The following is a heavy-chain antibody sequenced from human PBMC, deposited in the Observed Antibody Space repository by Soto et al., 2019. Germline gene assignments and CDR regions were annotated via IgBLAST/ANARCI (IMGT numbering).Heavy chain of an antibody. J-gene: IGHJ4*02. CDR2: ISGCGDNT. V-gene: IGHV3-23*01. D-gene: IGHD3-10*01. CDR3: AKGRGGSGSLTPRVDF. Sequence: EVQLLESGGGVVQPGGSLRLSCAASGFTFNNYAMPCVRQAPGKGREWVSAISGCGDNTSYADSVKGRFTVSRDGSKNTLYLQMSSLRAEDTALYYCAKGRGGSGSLTPRVDFCGQGTLVTVSS. CDR1: GFTFNNYA.